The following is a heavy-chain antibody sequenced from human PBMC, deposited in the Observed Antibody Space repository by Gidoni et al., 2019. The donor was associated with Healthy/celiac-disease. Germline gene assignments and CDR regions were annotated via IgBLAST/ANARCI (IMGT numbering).Heavy chain of an antibody. CDR2: IFSNDEK. J-gene: IGHJ4*02. CDR1: GFSLSNARMG. Sequence: QVTLKESGPVLVKPTETLTLTCPVSGFSLSNARMGVSWIRQPPGKALEWLAHIFSNDEKSYSTSLKSRLTISKDTSKSQVVLTMTNMDPVDTATYYCARTSLAGPFDYWGQGTLVTVSS. D-gene: IGHD6-19*01. V-gene: IGHV2-26*01. CDR3: ARTSLAGPFDY.